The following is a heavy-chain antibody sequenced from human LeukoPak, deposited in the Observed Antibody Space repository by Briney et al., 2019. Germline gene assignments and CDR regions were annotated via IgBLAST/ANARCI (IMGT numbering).Heavy chain of an antibody. CDR1: GFTFSSYS. V-gene: IGHV3-21*01. Sequence: PGGSLRLSCAASGFTFSSYSMNWVRQAPGKGLEWVSSISSSSSYIYYADSVKGRFTISRDNAKNSLYLQMNSLRAEDTAVYYCARDLYGVPGCYFDLWGRGTLVTVSS. CDR3: ARDLYGVPGCYFDL. CDR2: ISSSSSYI. J-gene: IGHJ2*01. D-gene: IGHD4-17*01.